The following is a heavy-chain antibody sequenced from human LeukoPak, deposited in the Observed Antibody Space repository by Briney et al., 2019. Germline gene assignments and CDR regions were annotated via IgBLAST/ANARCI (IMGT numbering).Heavy chain of an antibody. V-gene: IGHV4-4*07. CDR1: GGSISNYY. Sequence: SETLSLTCTVSGGSISNYYWSWIRQPAGKGLEWIGRIYSSGTTNYNPSLKSRVTMSVDTSKNQFSLKLSSVTAADTAVYYCARPLDYGDYDYVYWGQGTLVTVSS. CDR2: IYSSGTT. J-gene: IGHJ4*02. D-gene: IGHD4-17*01. CDR3: ARPLDYGDYDYVY.